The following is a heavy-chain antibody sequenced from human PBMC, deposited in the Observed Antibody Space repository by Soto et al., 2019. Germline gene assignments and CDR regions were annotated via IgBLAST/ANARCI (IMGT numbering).Heavy chain of an antibody. CDR3: ARLKADYVWGSFYYYYGMDV. CDR1: GYSFTSYW. D-gene: IGHD3-16*01. J-gene: IGHJ6*02. V-gene: IGHV5-51*01. Sequence: ESLKISCKGSGYSFTSYWIGWVRQMPGKGLEWMGIIYPGDSDTRYSPSFQGQVTISADKSISTAYLQWSSLKASDTAMYYCARLKADYVWGSFYYYYGMDVWGQGTTVTVSS. CDR2: IYPGDSDT.